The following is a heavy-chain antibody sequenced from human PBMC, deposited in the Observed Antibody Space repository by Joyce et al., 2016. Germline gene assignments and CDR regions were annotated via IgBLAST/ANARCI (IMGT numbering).Heavy chain of an antibody. CDR1: GGTFSSYA. Sequence: QVQLVQSGAEVKKPGSSVKVSCKASGGTFSSYAINWVRQAHGQGLEWMGGIIPIVGTTNYAQKCQGRVMITADESTSTAYMELSSLRSEDTAVYYCARSLWSKESYYYMDVWGKGTTVTVSS. D-gene: IGHD3-3*01. CDR2: IIPIVGTT. V-gene: IGHV1-69*01. J-gene: IGHJ6*03. CDR3: ARSLWSKESYYYMDV.